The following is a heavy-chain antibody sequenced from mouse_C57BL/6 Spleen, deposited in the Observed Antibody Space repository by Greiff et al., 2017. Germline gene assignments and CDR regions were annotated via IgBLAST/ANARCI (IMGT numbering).Heavy chain of an antibody. CDR2: IDPETGGT. CDR1: GYTFTDYE. Sequence: VQLQQSGAELVRPGASVTLSCKASGYTFTDYEMHWVKQTPVHGLEWIGAIDPETGGTAYNQKFKGKAILTADKSSSTAYMERRSLTSEDSAVYYCTRKGYFYYGSSYENYYAMDDWGQGTAVTVSS. V-gene: IGHV1-15*01. CDR3: TRKGYFYYGSSYENYYAMDD. D-gene: IGHD1-1*01. J-gene: IGHJ4*01.